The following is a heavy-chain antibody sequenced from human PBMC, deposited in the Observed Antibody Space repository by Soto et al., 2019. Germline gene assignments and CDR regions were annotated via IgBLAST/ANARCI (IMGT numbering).Heavy chain of an antibody. J-gene: IGHJ3*02. CDR3: ARELPPAPGSFREDALDI. V-gene: IGHV1-69*15. CDR1: GGTFSNYA. CDR2: IIPIFGTT. D-gene: IGHD6-13*01. Sequence: QVQLVQSGAELKKPGSSVKVSCQASGGTFSNYAISWVRQAPGQGLEWMGKIIPIFGTTNYAQNFRGRVTITADEYTTTAYMELSSLRSDDTALYYCARELPPAPGSFREDALDIWGQGTRITVSS.